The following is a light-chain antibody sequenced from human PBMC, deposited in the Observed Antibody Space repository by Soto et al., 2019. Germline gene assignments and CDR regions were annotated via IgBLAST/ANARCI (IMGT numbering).Light chain of an antibody. Sequence: DIQMTQSPSSLSASVGYRVTITCQASQDIRKFLIWYQQKPGKAPKLLIYGATNLEIGVPSTFSGSGSGTEFTLTISSLQPEDIATYYCQQYESFPLTFGPGTKVDIK. CDR3: QQYESFPLT. CDR1: QDIRKF. J-gene: IGKJ3*01. CDR2: GAT. V-gene: IGKV1-33*01.